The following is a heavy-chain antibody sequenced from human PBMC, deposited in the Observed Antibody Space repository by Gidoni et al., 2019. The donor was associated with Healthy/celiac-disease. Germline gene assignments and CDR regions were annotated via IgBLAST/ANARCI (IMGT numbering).Heavy chain of an antibody. Sequence: EVQLVESGGGLVKPGGSLRLSCAASGFTFSSYSMNWVRQAPGKGLEWVSSISSSSSYIYYADSVKGRFTISRDNAKNSLYLKMNSLRAEDTAVYYCAREGDYYDSSGYYFGKSPFDIWGQGTMVTVSS. J-gene: IGHJ3*02. V-gene: IGHV3-21*01. CDR1: GFTFSSYS. CDR2: ISSSSSYI. CDR3: AREGDYYDSSGYYFGKSPFDI. D-gene: IGHD3-22*01.